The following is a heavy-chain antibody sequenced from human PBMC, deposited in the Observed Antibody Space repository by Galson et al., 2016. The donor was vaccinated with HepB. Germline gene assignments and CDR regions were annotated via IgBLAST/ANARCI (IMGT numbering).Heavy chain of an antibody. D-gene: IGHD3-16*01. V-gene: IGHV3-23*01. CDR1: GFTFSSYA. Sequence: SLRLSCSASGFTFSSYAMNWVRQAPGKGLEWVSTISGSGINRYYADSVKGRFTIPRNNSKNTLYLQMNSLRAEDTAVYYCAKGTTFGGWINYFDFWGRGTLVTVS. J-gene: IGHJ4*02. CDR3: AKGTTFGGWINYFDF. CDR2: ISGSGINR.